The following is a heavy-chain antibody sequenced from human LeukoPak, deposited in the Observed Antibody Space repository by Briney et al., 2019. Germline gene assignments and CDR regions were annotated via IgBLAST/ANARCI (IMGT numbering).Heavy chain of an antibody. D-gene: IGHD2-21*02. J-gene: IGHJ5*02. Sequence: PSETLSLTCTVSGGSISSGSYYWSWIRQPAGKGLEWIGRIYSSGTTNYNPSLKSRVTISVDTSKNQLSLKLSSVTAADTAVYYCARDCGRDCLHLAPWGQGTLVTASS. CDR2: IYSSGTT. CDR1: GGSISSGSYY. CDR3: ARDCGRDCLHLAP. V-gene: IGHV4-61*02.